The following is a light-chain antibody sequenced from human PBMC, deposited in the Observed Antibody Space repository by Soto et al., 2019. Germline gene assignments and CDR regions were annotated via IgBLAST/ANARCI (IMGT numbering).Light chain of an antibody. Sequence: DIQMTHSPSSLSASVGDRVTITCRASQSISSYLNWYQQKPGKAPKLLIYAASSLQSGVPSRFSGSGSGTDSTLTISSLQPEDFATYYCQQYNSYPWTFCQGTKVDIK. CDR2: AAS. J-gene: IGKJ1*01. CDR3: QQYNSYPWT. CDR1: QSISSY. V-gene: IGKV1-39*01.